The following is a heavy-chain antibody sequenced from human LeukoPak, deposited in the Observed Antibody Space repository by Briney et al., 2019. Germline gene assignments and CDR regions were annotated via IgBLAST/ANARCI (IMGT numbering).Heavy chain of an antibody. CDR3: ARSHTYYDFWSGYSALDY. CDR1: GFTFSSYA. CDR2: ISSNGGST. J-gene: IGHJ4*02. D-gene: IGHD3-3*01. Sequence: GGTLRLSCAASGFTFSSYAMHSVRHAPGKRLECVSAISSNGGSTYYANSVKGRFTISRDNSKNTLYLQMGSLRAEDMAVYYCARSHTYYDFWSGYSALDYWGQGTLVTVSS. V-gene: IGHV3-64*01.